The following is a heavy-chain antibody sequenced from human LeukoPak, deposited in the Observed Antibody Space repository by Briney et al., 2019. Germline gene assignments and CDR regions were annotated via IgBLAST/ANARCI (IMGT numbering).Heavy chain of an antibody. V-gene: IGHV4-4*07. CDR3: ARDESSRDDSGGYHY. J-gene: IGHJ4*02. CDR2: AHMSGST. CDR1: GDTINPYH. D-gene: IGHD3-22*01. Sequence: PSETLSLTCTVSGDTINPYHWTWIRQTAGKGLEWIGRAHMSGSTNYNPSLWSRVAISMDNSKNQFSLKVNSVTAADTGVHYCARDESSRDDSGGYHYWGQGTLVTVSS.